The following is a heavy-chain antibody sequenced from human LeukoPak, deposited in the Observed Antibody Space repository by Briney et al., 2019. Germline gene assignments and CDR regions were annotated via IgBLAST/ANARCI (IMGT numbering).Heavy chain of an antibody. V-gene: IGHV3-48*03. CDR3: AREEGTVTTRPYDY. D-gene: IGHD4-17*01. Sequence: PGGSLRLSCAASGFTFSSYEMNWVRQAPGKGLEWVSYISSSGSTIYYADSVKGRFTISRDNAKNSLYLQMNSLRAEDTAVYYCAREEGTVTTRPYDYWGQGTLVTASS. CDR1: GFTFSSYE. CDR2: ISSSGSTI. J-gene: IGHJ4*02.